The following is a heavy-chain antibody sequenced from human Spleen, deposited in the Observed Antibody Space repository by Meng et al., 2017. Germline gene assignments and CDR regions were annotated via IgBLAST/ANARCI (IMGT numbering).Heavy chain of an antibody. CDR2: ISGSGGST. CDR1: GFTFSSYA. Sequence: GESLKISCAASGFTFSSYAMSWVRQAPGKGLEWVSTISGSGGSTYYADSVKGRFTISRDNSKNTLYLQMNSLRAEYTAVYYCANINWAKTDYWGQGTLVTVSS. D-gene: IGHD7-27*01. J-gene: IGHJ4*02. V-gene: IGHV3-23*01. CDR3: ANINWAKTDY.